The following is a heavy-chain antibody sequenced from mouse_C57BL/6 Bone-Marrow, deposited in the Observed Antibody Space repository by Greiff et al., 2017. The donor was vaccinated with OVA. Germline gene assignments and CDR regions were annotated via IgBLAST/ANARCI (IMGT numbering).Heavy chain of an antibody. J-gene: IGHJ2*01. Sequence: EVQLQPSVASLVRPGASVQLSCTASGFNFQDVYLHWLQQRPEQCLALIGWIDPENGDTESASKFQGKATITADTSSNTAYLQLSSLTSEDTAVYYCTTEVTTLYYFDYWGQGTTLTVSS. V-gene: IGHV14-4*01. CDR3: TTEVTTLYYFDY. CDR2: IDPENGDT. CDR1: GFNFQDVY. D-gene: IGHD2-2*01.